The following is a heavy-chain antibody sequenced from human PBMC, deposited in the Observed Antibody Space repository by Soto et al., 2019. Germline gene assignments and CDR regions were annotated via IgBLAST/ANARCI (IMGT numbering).Heavy chain of an antibody. V-gene: IGHV3-15*01. Sequence: EVQLVQSGGGLVRPGESLTLSCAVSGMSFGDAWMSWVRTAPGKGLAWVGRIKNIADGETVDYAAAVEGRFTISRDDSIDTLFLQMNSRQTDDTAMYYCTTIGWLDHWGQGTRVTFSA. CDR1: GMSFGDAW. CDR2: IKNIADGETV. CDR3: TTIGWLDH. J-gene: IGHJ4*02. D-gene: IGHD6-19*01.